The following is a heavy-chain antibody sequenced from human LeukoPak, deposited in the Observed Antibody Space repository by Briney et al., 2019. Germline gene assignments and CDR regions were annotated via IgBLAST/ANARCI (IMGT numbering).Heavy chain of an antibody. CDR2: IYYSGST. J-gene: IGHJ4*02. Sequence: PSQTLSLTCTLSGGSISSGGYYWNWIRQHPGKGLEWTGYIYYSGSTYYNPSLKSRVTISVGQSKNQLSLKLSSVTAADTAVYYCARVVRHYYDSSGHSYFDYWGQGALVTVSS. V-gene: IGHV4-31*03. CDR3: ARVVRHYYDSSGHSYFDY. CDR1: GGSISSGGYY. D-gene: IGHD3-22*01.